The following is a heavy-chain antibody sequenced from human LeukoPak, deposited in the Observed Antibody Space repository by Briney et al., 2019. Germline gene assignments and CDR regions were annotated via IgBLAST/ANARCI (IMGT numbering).Heavy chain of an antibody. CDR2: IYTSGST. V-gene: IGHV4-4*07. Sequence: SETLSLTCNVSGGSISSYYWSWIRQPAGKGLEWIGRIYTSGSTNYNPSLKSRVTMSVDTSKNQFSLKLSSVTAADTAVYYCARDRSSSWSAPNWFDPWGQGTLVTVSS. CDR3: ARDRSSSWSAPNWFDP. D-gene: IGHD6-13*01. J-gene: IGHJ5*02. CDR1: GGSISSYY.